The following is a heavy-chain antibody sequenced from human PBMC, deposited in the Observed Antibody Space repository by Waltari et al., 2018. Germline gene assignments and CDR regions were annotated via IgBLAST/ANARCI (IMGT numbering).Heavy chain of an antibody. V-gene: IGHV4-31*01. CDR1: GGSISSGGYY. J-gene: IGHJ6*02. D-gene: IGHD2-21*02. CDR2: IYYRGGT. CDR3: ARGGGVTGLGYGMDV. Sequence: QVQLQESGPGLVKPSQTLSLTCTVSGGSISSGGYYWSWIRQHPGKGLEWIGYIYYRGGTYYNPSLKILVTISVDTSKNQFSLKLSSVTAADTAVYYCARGGGVTGLGYGMDVWGQGTTVTVSS.